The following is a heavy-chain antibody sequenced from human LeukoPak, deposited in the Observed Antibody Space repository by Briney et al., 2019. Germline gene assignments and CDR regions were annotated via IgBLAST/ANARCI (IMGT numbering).Heavy chain of an antibody. D-gene: IGHD1-7*01. CDR2: IYCSGSS. CDR3: ARGGNWNSNLFDP. CDR1: GGSISRYY. J-gene: IGHJ5*02. V-gene: IGHV4-59*01. Sequence: SETLSLTCTVSGGSISRYYCSWLRQPPGKGLEWFRYIYCSGSSDYSPSLRIPVTISVAPSKNQFSLKLSSATAADTAVYYCARGGNWNSNLFDPWGQGTLVTVSS.